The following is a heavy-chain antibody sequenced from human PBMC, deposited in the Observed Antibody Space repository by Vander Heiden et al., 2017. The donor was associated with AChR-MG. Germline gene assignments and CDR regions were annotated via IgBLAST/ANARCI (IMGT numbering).Heavy chain of an antibody. CDR3: ARVSLGSGYDSSGPDSYYYYYGMDV. D-gene: IGHD3-22*01. CDR2: INHSGST. Sequence: QVQLQQWGAGLLKPSETLSLTCAVYGGSFSGYYWSWIRQPPGEGLEWIGEINHSGSTNYNPSLKSRVTISVDTSKNQFSLKLSSVTAADTAVYYCARVSLGSGYDSSGPDSYYYYYGMDVWGQGTTVTVSS. V-gene: IGHV4-34*01. CDR1: GGSFSGYY. J-gene: IGHJ6*02.